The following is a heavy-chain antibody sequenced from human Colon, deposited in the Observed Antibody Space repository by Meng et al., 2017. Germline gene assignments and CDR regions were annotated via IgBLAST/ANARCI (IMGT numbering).Heavy chain of an antibody. CDR2: ISGGADII. Sequence: EVHLLESGGGLVHPWGSLRLSCAASGFTLRDYAMSWVRQAPGKGLEWVSAISGGADIIYYADSEKGRFTISRDNSKNTLYLQMNSLRAEDTAVYYCAKRRQGASGPDDYWGQGTLVTVSS. V-gene: IGHV3-23*01. D-gene: IGHD7-27*01. CDR3: AKRRQGASGPDDY. J-gene: IGHJ4*02. CDR1: GFTLRDYA.